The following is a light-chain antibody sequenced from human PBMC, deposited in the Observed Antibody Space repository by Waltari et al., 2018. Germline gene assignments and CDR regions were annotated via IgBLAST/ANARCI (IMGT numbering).Light chain of an antibody. CDR3: NSYTTSSTWV. J-gene: IGLJ3*02. Sequence: QSALTQPASVSGSPGQSITISCTGTSSAVGAYHYVSWYQHLPGKAPKLIISEVRNRPSGVSNRFSGSKSANMASLTISGLQAEDEADYYCNSYTTSSTWVFGGGTKLTVL. V-gene: IGLV2-14*01. CDR1: SSAVGAYHY. CDR2: EVR.